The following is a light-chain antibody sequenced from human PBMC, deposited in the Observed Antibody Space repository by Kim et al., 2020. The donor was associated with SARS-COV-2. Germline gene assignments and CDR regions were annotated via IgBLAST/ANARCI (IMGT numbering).Light chain of an antibody. J-gene: IGLJ2*01. CDR3: SSYAGSNNFVV. V-gene: IGLV2-8*01. Sequence: QSVTLSCTGTSSEVGGYNYVSWYQQNPGKAPKLIIYEVSKRPSGVPDRFSGSKSGNTASLTVSGLQAEDEADYYCSSYAGSNNFVVFGGGTQLTVL. CDR2: EVS. CDR1: SSEVGGYNY.